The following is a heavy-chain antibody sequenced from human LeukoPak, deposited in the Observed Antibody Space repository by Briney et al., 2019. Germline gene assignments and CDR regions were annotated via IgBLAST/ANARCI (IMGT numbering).Heavy chain of an antibody. CDR1: GYTFTSYY. D-gene: IGHD6-13*01. V-gene: IGHV1-46*01. CDR2: INPSGGST. J-gene: IGHJ4*02. Sequence: GASVKVSCKASGYTFTSYYMHWVRQAPGQGLEWTGIINPSGGSTSYAQKFQGRVTMTRDTSTSTVYMELSSLRSEDTAVYYCARDTIAAAGPGYWGQGTLVTVSS. CDR3: ARDTIAAAGPGY.